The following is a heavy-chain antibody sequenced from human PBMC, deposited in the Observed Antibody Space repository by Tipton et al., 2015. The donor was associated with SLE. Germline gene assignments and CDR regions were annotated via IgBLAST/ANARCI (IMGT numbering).Heavy chain of an antibody. CDR2: SFYSGDA. CDR1: DGSISSGTYY. V-gene: IGHV4-39*07. J-gene: IGHJ4*02. D-gene: IGHD3-16*01. Sequence: LRLSCTVSDGSISSGTYYWGWIRQPPGKGLEWIGTSFYSGDAYYNSSLESRVTISFDTSTNQFSLRLTSVTAADTAVYYCARTNMIAAIMDSWGQGTLVTVSS. CDR3: ARTNMIAAIMDS.